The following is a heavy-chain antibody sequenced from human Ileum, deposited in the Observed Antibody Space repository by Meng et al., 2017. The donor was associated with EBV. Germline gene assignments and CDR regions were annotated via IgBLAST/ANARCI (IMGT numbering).Heavy chain of an antibody. V-gene: IGHV3-23*01. CDR1: GFTFSNYA. CDR2: ITGSGDNT. CDR3: AKDRSNIRVYSGYETDY. D-gene: IGHD5-12*01. Sequence: EVQLLESGGGLVQPGGSLILSCAASGFTFSNYAMSWVRQAPGKGLEWVSVITGSGDNTYYADSVKGRFTISRDNSKNTLYLQMNSLRAEDTAVYYCAKDRSNIRVYSGYETDYWGQGTLVTVSS. J-gene: IGHJ4*02.